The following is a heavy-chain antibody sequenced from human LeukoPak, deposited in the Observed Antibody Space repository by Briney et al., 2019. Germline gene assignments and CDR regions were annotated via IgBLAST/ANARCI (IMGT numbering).Heavy chain of an antibody. CDR1: GFTFSSYS. V-gene: IGHV3-48*04. CDR3: ARDGQLEPYCFDC. CDR2: ISSSSSTI. J-gene: IGHJ4*02. Sequence: GGSLRLSCAASGFTFSSYSMNWVRQAPGKGLEWVSYISSSSSTIYYADSVKGRFTISRDNAKNSLYLQMNSLRAEDTAVYYCARDGQLEPYCFDCWGQGTLVTVSS. D-gene: IGHD1-1*01.